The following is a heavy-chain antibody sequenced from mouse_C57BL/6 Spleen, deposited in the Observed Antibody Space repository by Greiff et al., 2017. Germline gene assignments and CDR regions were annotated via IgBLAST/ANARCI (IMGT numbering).Heavy chain of an antibody. CDR2: IDPANGNT. D-gene: IGHD2-1*01. CDR1: GFNIKNTY. J-gene: IGHJ4*01. V-gene: IGHV14-3*01. CDR3: APIYYGNYETMDY. Sequence: EVQRVESVAELVRPGASVKLSCTASGFNIKNTYMHWVKQRPEQGLEWIGRIDPANGNTKYAPKFQGKATITADTSSNTAYLQLSSLTSEDTAIYYCAPIYYGNYETMDYWGQGTSVTVSS.